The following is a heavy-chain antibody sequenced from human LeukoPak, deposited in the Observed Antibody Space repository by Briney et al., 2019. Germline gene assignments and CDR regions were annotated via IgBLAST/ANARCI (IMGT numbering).Heavy chain of an antibody. CDR1: GVSLSSDDRF. D-gene: IGHD3-22*01. CDR3: ARDAADSGGFYDKGFDP. CDR2: IHYSGST. Sequence: SQTQSLTCSVSGVSLSSDDRFWSWIRQQPGKGLEWIGYIHYSGSTSYSPSLRSRVGMSVDTSKNELSLSLTSVTAADTAVYFCARDAADSGGFYDKGFDPWGQGILVIVSS. J-gene: IGHJ5*02. V-gene: IGHV4-31*03.